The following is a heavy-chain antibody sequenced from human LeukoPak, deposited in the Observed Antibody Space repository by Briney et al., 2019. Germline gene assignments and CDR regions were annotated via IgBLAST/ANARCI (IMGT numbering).Heavy chain of an antibody. Sequence: GGSLRLSCAASGFTFSSYAMNWVRQAPGKGLEWVSSISSSSSYIYYADSVKGRFTISRDNAKNSLYRQMNSLRAEDTAVYYCATHPGGIVVVSSFDYWGQGTLVTVSS. V-gene: IGHV3-21*01. CDR2: ISSSSSYI. D-gene: IGHD2-2*01. CDR1: GFTFSSYA. CDR3: ATHPGGIVVVSSFDY. J-gene: IGHJ4*02.